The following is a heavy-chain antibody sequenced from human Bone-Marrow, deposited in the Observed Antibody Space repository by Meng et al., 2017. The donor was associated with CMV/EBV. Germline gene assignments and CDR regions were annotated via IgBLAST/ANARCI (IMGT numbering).Heavy chain of an antibody. J-gene: IGHJ4*02. CDR1: GYTFTGYY. V-gene: IGHV1-2*02. CDR3: ARHRATNFEYYFDF. CDR2: INPNSGGT. Sequence: ASVKVSCKASGYTFTGYYMHWVRQAPGQGLEWMGWINPNSGGTNYSQKFQGRVTMTRDTSISTAYMELSSLKSEDQAVYYCARHRATNFEYYFDFWGQGTLVTVSA. D-gene: IGHD3-3*01.